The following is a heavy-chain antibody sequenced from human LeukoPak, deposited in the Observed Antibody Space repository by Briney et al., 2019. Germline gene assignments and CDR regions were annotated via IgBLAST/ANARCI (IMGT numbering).Heavy chain of an antibody. V-gene: IGHV4-34*01. CDR3: ARPGGYYYDSSGYSN. D-gene: IGHD3-22*01. Sequence: SETLSLTCAVYGGSFSGYYWSWIRQPPGKGLEWIGEINHSGSTNYNPSLKSRVTISVDTSKNQFSLKLSSVTAADTAVYYCARPGGYYYDSSGYSNWGQGTLVTVSS. J-gene: IGHJ4*02. CDR1: GGSFSGYY. CDR2: INHSGST.